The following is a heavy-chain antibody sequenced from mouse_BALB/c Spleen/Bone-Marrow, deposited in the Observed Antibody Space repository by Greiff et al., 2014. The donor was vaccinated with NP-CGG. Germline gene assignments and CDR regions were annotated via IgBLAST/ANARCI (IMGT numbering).Heavy chain of an antibody. CDR3: TREDYGYTFAY. V-gene: IGHV5-6-4*01. J-gene: IGHJ3*01. CDR2: ISSGGSYT. CDR1: GFTFSSYT. Sequence: DVMLVESGGGLVKPGGSLKLSCAASGFTFSSYTMSWVRQTPEKRLGWVATISSGGSYTYYPDSVRGRFTISRDNAKNTLYLQMSSLKSEDTAMYYCTREDYGYTFAYWGQGTLVTVSA. D-gene: IGHD1-2*01.